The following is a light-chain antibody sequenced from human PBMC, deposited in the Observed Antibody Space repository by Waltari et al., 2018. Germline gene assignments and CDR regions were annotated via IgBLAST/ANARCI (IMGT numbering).Light chain of an antibody. CDR2: GAS. CDR3: QHYVRLPVT. J-gene: IGKJ1*01. Sequence: EIVLTQSPGTLSLSPGERATLSCWASQSVGRSLAWYQQKRGQAPRLLIYGASTRATGIPDRVSGSGSGTDFSLTISRLEPEDFAVYYCQHYVRLPVTFGQGTKLEIK. V-gene: IGKV3-20*01. CDR1: QSVGRS.